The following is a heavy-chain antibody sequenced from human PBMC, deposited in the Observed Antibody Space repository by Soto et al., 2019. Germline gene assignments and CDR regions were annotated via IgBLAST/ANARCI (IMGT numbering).Heavy chain of an antibody. Sequence: GASVKVSCKASGGTFSSYAISWVRQAPGQGLEWMGGIIPIFGTANYAQKFQGRVTITADESTSTAYMELSSLRSEDTAVYYCASETGTPQYSSSRGYNWFDPWGQGTLVTVSS. J-gene: IGHJ5*02. D-gene: IGHD6-6*01. CDR3: ASETGTPQYSSSRGYNWFDP. CDR2: IIPIFGTA. V-gene: IGHV1-69*13. CDR1: GGTFSSYA.